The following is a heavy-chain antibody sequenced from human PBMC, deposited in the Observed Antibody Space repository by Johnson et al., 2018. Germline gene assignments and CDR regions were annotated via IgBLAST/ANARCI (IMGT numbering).Heavy chain of an antibody. CDR3: AKYFKSAWSVGRAFDV. J-gene: IGHJ3*01. D-gene: IGHD6-19*01. CDR1: GFAFSKYG. V-gene: IGHV3-30*18. Sequence: QVQLVQSGGGAVQPGGSLRLSCATSGFAFSKYGMHWVRQAPGKGLEWVAFISNDGTQMYYGDSVKGRFRISRDNSKNTVTLQMRSLRPEDTALYYYAKYFKSAWSVGRAFDVWGQGTMVTVSS. CDR2: ISNDGTQM.